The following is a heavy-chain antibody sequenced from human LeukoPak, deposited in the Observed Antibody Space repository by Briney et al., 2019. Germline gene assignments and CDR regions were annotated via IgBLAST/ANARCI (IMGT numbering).Heavy chain of an antibody. Sequence: ASVKVSCKASEYTFTKYSISWVRQAPGQGLEWMGWINTDTGNPLNAQGFTGRFVFSLDTSLSTAYLQINSLKAEDTAVYYCAREDVRLFASDLWGQGTMVTVSS. CDR2: INTDTGNP. V-gene: IGHV7-4-1*02. CDR1: EYTFTKYS. J-gene: IGHJ3*01. CDR3: AREDVRLFASDL.